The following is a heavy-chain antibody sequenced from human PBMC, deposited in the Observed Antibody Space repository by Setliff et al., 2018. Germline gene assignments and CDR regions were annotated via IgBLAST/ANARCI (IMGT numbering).Heavy chain of an antibody. CDR1: GFTFTTYW. D-gene: IGHD2-2*01. Sequence: PGGSLRLSCAASGFTFTTYWMYWVRQSPGKGLAWVSRINSDGSSTTYADSVKGRFTISRDNAKNTLYLQMNSLRAEDTAVYFCAKGGQDGRGPAADYWGQGTLVTVSS. CDR3: AKGGQDGRGPAADY. J-gene: IGHJ4*02. V-gene: IGHV3-74*01. CDR2: INSDGSST.